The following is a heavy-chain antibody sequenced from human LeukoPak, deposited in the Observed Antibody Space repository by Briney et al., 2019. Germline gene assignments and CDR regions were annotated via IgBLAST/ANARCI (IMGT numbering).Heavy chain of an antibody. V-gene: IGHV3-7*01. CDR2: INPDGSQT. J-gene: IGHJ5*02. Sequence: RGSLRLSCAASGFTFTTYWMNWVRQAPGKGLEWVALINPDGSQTIYVDSVKGRFTISRDNAENSLYLQMNTLRAEDTAVYYCARDLGYGALDPWGQGTLVTVSS. CDR3: ARDLGYGALDP. CDR1: GFTFTTYW. D-gene: IGHD4-17*01.